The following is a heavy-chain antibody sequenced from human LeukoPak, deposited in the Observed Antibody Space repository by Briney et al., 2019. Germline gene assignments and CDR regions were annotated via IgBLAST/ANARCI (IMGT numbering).Heavy chain of an antibody. D-gene: IGHD3-22*01. Sequence: SETLSLTCAVYGGSFSGYSWNWIRQPPVKGLEWIGEINHSGGTNYSPSLKSRVTISVDTSKNQFSLKLSSVTAADTAVYYCARSRWDYYDSSGYYPDPYFDYWGQGTLVTVSS. CDR1: GGSFSGYS. CDR3: ARSRWDYYDSSGYYPDPYFDY. J-gene: IGHJ4*02. V-gene: IGHV4-34*01. CDR2: INHSGGT.